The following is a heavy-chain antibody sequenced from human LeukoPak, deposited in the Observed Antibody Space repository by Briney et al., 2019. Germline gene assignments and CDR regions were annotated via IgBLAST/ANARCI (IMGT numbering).Heavy chain of an antibody. CDR3: ARESDSGNYPLDY. J-gene: IGHJ4*02. CDR2: INPNSGGT. Sequence: GASVKVSCKASGYTFTGYHMHWVRQAPGQGLEWMGWINPNSGGTNYAQKFQGRVTMTRDTSISTAYMELSRLRSDDTAVYYCARESDSGNYPLDYWGQGTLVTVSS. CDR1: GYTFTGYH. V-gene: IGHV1-2*02. D-gene: IGHD1-26*01.